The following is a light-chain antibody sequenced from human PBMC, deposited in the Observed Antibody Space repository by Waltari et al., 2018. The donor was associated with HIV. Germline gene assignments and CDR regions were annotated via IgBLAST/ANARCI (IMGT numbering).Light chain of an antibody. J-gene: IGKJ2*01. Sequence: DIQLTQSPSSLSASVRDRVTITCRASQNINNWLAWYQQKPGETPKFLIYRASTLESGVPSRFSGSGSGTEFSLTISSLQPEDFAIYYCQQYKSYPVTFGRGT. V-gene: IGKV1-5*03. CDR2: RAS. CDR1: QNINNW. CDR3: QQYKSYPVT.